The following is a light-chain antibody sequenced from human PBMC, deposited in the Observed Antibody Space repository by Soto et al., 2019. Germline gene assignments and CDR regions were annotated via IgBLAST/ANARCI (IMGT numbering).Light chain of an antibody. CDR2: DVS. J-gene: IGKJ1*01. CDR1: QNLERW. Sequence: DIQMTQSPSTVSASVGDRVSLTCRASQNLERWQAWYQQKPGKAPKLLLYDVSTLERGVPSRFSGSGSATDFTLTISDLQPHDFATYYCQHYNSYSEAFGQGTQVDIK. V-gene: IGKV1-5*01. CDR3: QHYNSYSEA.